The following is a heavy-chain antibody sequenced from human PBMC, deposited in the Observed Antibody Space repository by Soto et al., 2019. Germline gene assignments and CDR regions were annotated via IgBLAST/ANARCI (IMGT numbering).Heavy chain of an antibody. Sequence: SETLYLTCTVSGGSLSSYYWSWLRQPPGKGLEWIGYIYYSGSTNYNPSLKSRVTISVDTSKNQFSLKLISVTAADTAVYYCAIWRAFDIWGQGTMVTVSS. CDR2: IYYSGST. D-gene: IGHD3-10*01. CDR3: AIWRAFDI. J-gene: IGHJ3*02. CDR1: GGSLSSYY. V-gene: IGHV4-59*01.